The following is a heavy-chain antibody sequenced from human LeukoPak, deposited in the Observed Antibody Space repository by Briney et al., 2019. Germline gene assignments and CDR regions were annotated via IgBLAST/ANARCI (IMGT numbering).Heavy chain of an antibody. V-gene: IGHV3-21*01. CDR2: ISSSSSYI. D-gene: IGHD3-9*01. J-gene: IGHJ5*02. Sequence: GGSLRLSCAASGFTFSSHSMNWVRQAPGKGLEWVSSISSSSSYIYYADSVKGRFTISRDNAKNSLYLQMNSLRAEDTAVYYCAGDAFDILTGYHRFDPWGQGTLVTVSS. CDR1: GFTFSSHS. CDR3: AGDAFDILTGYHRFDP.